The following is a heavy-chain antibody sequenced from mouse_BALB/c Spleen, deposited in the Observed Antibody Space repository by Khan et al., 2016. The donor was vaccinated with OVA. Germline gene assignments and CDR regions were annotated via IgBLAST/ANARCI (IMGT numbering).Heavy chain of an antibody. D-gene: IGHD1-1*01. CDR2: ILPGSGRN. CDR3: AKWNYYGSSSWFGY. Sequence: QVQLQQSGAELMKPGASVKISCKATGYTFSSYWIEWVKQRPGHGLEWIGEILPGSGRNNYNEKFKGKATFTSTTSYNTAYMQLSSLTSEDSAVYYVAKWNYYGSSSWFGYWGQGTLVTVSA. J-gene: IGHJ3*01. CDR1: GYTFSSYW. V-gene: IGHV1-9*01.